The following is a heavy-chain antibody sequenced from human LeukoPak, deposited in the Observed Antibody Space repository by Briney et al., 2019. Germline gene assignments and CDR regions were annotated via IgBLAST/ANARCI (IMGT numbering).Heavy chain of an antibody. Sequence: GGSLRLSCAASGFTFSGSAMHWVRQASGKGLEWVGRIRSKANSYATAYAASVKGRFTISRDDSKNTAYLQMNSLKTEDTAVYYCTRLVTMVRGPTSYYYYYYMDVWDKGTTVTVSS. CDR2: IRSKANSYAT. J-gene: IGHJ6*03. CDR1: GFTFSGSA. V-gene: IGHV3-73*01. CDR3: TRLVTMVRGPTSYYYYYYMDV. D-gene: IGHD3-10*01.